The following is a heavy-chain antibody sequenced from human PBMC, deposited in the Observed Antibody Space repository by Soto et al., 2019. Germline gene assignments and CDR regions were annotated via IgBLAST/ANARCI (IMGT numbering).Heavy chain of an antibody. Sequence: SETLSLTCTVSGGSISSSSYYWGWIRQPPGKGLEWIGSIYYSGSTYYNPSLKSRVTISVDTSKNQFSLKLTSMTAADTAVYYCARSYHTYYFDYWGQGTLVTVSS. V-gene: IGHV4-39*01. CDR2: IYYSGST. CDR3: ARSYHTYYFDY. CDR1: GGSISSSSYY. D-gene: IGHD2-2*01. J-gene: IGHJ4*02.